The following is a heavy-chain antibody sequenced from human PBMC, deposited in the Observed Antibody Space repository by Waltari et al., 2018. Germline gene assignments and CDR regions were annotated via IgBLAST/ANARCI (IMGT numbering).Heavy chain of an antibody. CDR1: GYTLTELS. V-gene: IGHV1-24*01. CDR2: VDPEAGET. CDR3: ATVGYCSGGSCYSRPYYFDY. J-gene: IGHJ4*02. Sequence: QVQLVQSGAEVKKPGASVKVSCKVSGYTLTELSMHWVRQAPGKGLEWMGGVDPEAGETIYATKFQGRVTMTEDTSTDTAYMELSSLRSEDTAVYYCATVGYCSGGSCYSRPYYFDYWGQGTLVTV. D-gene: IGHD2-15*01.